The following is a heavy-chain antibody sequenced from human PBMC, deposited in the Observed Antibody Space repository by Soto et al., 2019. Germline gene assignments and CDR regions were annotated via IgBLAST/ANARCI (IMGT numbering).Heavy chain of an antibody. CDR1: GFTFSGSA. J-gene: IGHJ3*02. V-gene: IGHV3-73*01. Sequence: GGSLRLSCAASGFTFSGSAMHWVRQASGKGLEWVGRIRSKANSYATAYAASVKGRFIISRDDSKNTAYLQMNSLKTEDTAVYYCTRHLHYYDSSGYGGAFDIWGQGTMVTVSS. CDR2: IRSKANSYAT. CDR3: TRHLHYYDSSGYGGAFDI. D-gene: IGHD3-22*01.